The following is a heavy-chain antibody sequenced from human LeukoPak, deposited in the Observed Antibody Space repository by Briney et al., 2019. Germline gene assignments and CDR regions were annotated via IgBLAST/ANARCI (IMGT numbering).Heavy chain of an antibody. D-gene: IGHD4-17*01. Sequence: GGSLRLSCAASGFSVSSNYMSWVRQAPGKGLEWVSVIYSGGSIYYADSVKGRFTISRDNSKNTLYLQMNSLRAEDTAVYYCARPDYGDYSAFDIWGQGTMVTVSS. V-gene: IGHV3-66*02. CDR1: GFSVSSNY. CDR2: IYSGGSI. J-gene: IGHJ3*02. CDR3: ARPDYGDYSAFDI.